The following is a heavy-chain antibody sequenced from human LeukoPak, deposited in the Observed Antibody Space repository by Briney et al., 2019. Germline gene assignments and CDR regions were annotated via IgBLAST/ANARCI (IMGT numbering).Heavy chain of an antibody. CDR1: GGSISSYY. D-gene: IGHD3-3*01. J-gene: IGHJ4*02. CDR2: IYYSGST. V-gene: IGHV4-59*08. Sequence: IPSETLSLTCTVSGGSISSYYWSWIRQPPGKGLEWIGYIYYSGSTNYNPSLKSQVTISVDTSKNQFSLKLSSVTAADTAVYYCAKQITIFGVVIRDYWGQGTLVTVSS. CDR3: AKQITIFGVVIRDY.